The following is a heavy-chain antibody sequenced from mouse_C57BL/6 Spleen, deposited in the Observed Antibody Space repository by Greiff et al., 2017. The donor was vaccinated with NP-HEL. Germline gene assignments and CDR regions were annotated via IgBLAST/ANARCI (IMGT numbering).Heavy chain of an antibody. V-gene: IGHV1-69*01. CDR2: IDPSDSYT. CDR3: ARGVTTGGAMDY. J-gene: IGHJ4*01. D-gene: IGHD2-2*01. Sequence: VQLQQPGAELVMPGASVKLSCKASGYTFTSYWMHWVKQRPGQGLEWIGEIDPSDSYTNYNQKFKGKSTLTVDKSSSTAYMQLSSLTSEDSAVYYCARGVTTGGAMDYWGQGTTVTVSS. CDR1: GYTFTSYW.